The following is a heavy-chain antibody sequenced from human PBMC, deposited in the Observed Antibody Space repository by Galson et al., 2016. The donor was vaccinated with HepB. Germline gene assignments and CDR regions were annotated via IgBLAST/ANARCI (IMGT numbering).Heavy chain of an antibody. V-gene: IGHV3-7*01. D-gene: IGHD2-21*01. Sequence: SLRLSCAASGFTFTXXWMSXVRQAXGKGLEWVAQINQDANEKYYVDSVKGRFTISRDNAKNSLYLQMNSLRAEDTAVYYCARDATRGGDFDYWAQGTLVIVSS. CDR3: ARDATRGGDFDY. CDR2: INQDANEK. CDR1: GFTFTXXW. J-gene: IGHJ4*02.